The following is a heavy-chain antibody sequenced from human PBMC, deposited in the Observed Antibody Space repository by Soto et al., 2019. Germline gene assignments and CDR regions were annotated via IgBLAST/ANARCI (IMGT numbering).Heavy chain of an antibody. J-gene: IGHJ4*02. D-gene: IGHD6-19*01. CDR3: ARSISVAMDF. V-gene: IGHV4-31*03. Sequence: SETLSLTCTVSGGSLSSGAYYWSWILQHPGKGLEWIGYIYYSGSTYYNPSLESRVTLSVDTSTKQFSLKLSSVTAADTAVYYCARSISVAMDFWGQGSLVTVSS. CDR2: IYYSGST. CDR1: GGSLSSGAYY.